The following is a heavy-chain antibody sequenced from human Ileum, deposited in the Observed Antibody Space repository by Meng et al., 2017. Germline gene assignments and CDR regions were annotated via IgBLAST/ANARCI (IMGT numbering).Heavy chain of an antibody. Sequence: SETLSLTCTVSGGSISSYYWSWIRQPPGKGLEWIGYIYYSGSTNYNPSLKSRVTISVDTSKNQFSLKLSSVTAADTAVYYCARVEDYYDSSGYRPGYYYYYGMDVWGQGTTVTVSS. CDR3: ARVEDYYDSSGYRPGYYYYYGMDV. CDR1: GGSISSYY. D-gene: IGHD3-22*01. CDR2: IYYSGST. J-gene: IGHJ6*02. V-gene: IGHV4-59*01.